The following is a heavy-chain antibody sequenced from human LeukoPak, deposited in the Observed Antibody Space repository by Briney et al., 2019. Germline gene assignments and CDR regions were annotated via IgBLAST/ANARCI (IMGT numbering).Heavy chain of an antibody. J-gene: IGHJ4*02. CDR2: IYYGGST. Sequence: SETLSLTCTVSGGSISSYYWSWIRQPPGKGLEWIGYIYYGGSTDYSPSLKSRATISLDTSKNQFSLHLTSVTAADTAVYYCARQLAGLAPPGFIDSWGQGTLVTVSP. CDR1: GGSISSYY. D-gene: IGHD3-3*02. V-gene: IGHV4-59*08. CDR3: ARQLAGLAPPGFIDS.